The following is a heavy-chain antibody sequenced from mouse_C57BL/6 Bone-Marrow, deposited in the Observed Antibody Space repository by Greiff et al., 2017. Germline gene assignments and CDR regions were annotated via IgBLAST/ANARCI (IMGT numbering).Heavy chain of an antibody. CDR1: GFTFSSYA. V-gene: IGHV5-4*01. Sequence: EVQRVESGGGLVKPGGSLKLSCAASGFTFSSYAMSWVRQTPEKRLEWVATISDGGSYTYYPDNVKGRFTISRDNAKNNLYLQMSHLKSEDTAMYYCARVITTVVANYAMDYWGQGTSVTVSS. CDR2: ISDGGSYT. D-gene: IGHD1-1*01. CDR3: ARVITTVVANYAMDY. J-gene: IGHJ4*01.